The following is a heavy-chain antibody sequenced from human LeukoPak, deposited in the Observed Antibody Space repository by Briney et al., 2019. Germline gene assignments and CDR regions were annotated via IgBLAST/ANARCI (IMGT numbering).Heavy chain of an antibody. D-gene: IGHD6-6*01. CDR1: NFSISSGYY. CDR2: TYHSGST. Sequence: SETLSLTCAVSNFSISSGYYWGWIRQPPGKGLEWIGSTYHSGSTYYNPSLKSRLTISVDTSKNQFSLKLSFVTAADTAVYYCARRGVIAARLFDYWGQGTLVTVSS. CDR3: ARRGVIAARLFDY. V-gene: IGHV4-38-2*01. J-gene: IGHJ4*02.